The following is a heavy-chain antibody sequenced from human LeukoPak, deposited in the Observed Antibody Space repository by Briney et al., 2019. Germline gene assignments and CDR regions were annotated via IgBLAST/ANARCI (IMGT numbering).Heavy chain of an antibody. J-gene: IGHJ6*02. Sequence: ASVKVSCKASGYTFTSNYIHWVRQAPGQGLEWMGIINPSGGSTSYAQKFQGRVTMTRDTSTSTVYMELSSLRSEDTAVYYCAREKSGSYSSDWYYGMDVWGQGTTVTVSS. CDR1: GYTFTSNY. CDR3: AREKSGSYSSDWYYGMDV. V-gene: IGHV1-46*01. CDR2: INPSGGST. D-gene: IGHD1-26*01.